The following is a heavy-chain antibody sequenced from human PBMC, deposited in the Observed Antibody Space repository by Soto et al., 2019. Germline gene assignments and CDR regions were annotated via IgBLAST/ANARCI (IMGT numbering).Heavy chain of an antibody. V-gene: IGHV2-5*02. D-gene: IGHD3-10*01. J-gene: IGHJ5*02. Sequence: QITLEESGPTLVKPTQTLTLTCNFSGFSLSTSGLGVSWIRQPPGKALEWLALIYWDDDDRYSPSLKRRLSIRKDTSKNQVVLPLTNVDRADTATYFCTHVIRGVTWTWGQGTLVTVSS. CDR3: THVIRGVTWT. CDR1: GFSLSTSGLG. CDR2: IYWDDDD.